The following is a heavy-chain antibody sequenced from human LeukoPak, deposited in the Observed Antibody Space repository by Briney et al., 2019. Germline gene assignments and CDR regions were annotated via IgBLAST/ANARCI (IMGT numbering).Heavy chain of an antibody. J-gene: IGHJ4*02. Sequence: GGSLRLSCAASGFIFSDYAMTWVRQAPGKGLEWISAISGRGSTTWYADPVKGRFTISRDNSKNTLYLQMNSLRAEDRAVYYCARSADRCSSSSCYPFIWGQGTLVTVSS. CDR3: ARSADRCSSSSCYPFI. CDR2: ISGRGSTT. V-gene: IGHV3-23*01. CDR1: GFIFSDYA. D-gene: IGHD2-2*01.